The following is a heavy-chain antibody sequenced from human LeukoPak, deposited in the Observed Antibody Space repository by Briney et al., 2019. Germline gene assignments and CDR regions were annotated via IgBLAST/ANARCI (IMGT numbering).Heavy chain of an antibody. V-gene: IGHV4-39*01. CDR3: AKYESGTMLDY. CDR1: GDSFSRNNYY. D-gene: IGHD6-13*01. Sequence: SETLSLTCTISGDSFSRNNYYWGLIRQPPGKVVEWIGTVYYNGNTQYNPSLKSRVTLSGVASKNQFSLRLRSVTAADTAVYYCAKYESGTMLDYWGQGILVTVFS. CDR2: VYYNGNT. J-gene: IGHJ4*02.